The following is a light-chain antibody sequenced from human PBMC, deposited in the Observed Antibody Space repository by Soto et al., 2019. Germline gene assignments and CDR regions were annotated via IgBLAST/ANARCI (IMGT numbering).Light chain of an antibody. CDR3: AAWDDNLSGLYV. J-gene: IGLJ1*01. CDR2: RNS. V-gene: IGLV1-47*01. Sequence: QSVLTQSPSASGTPGQRVTISCSGSASTIGRNYVYWYQQLPRTAPKLLIYRNSQRPPGVPGRFSGSKSGTSASLAISGLRSEDEDDYYCAAWDDNLSGLYVFGAGTKLTVL. CDR1: ASTIGRNY.